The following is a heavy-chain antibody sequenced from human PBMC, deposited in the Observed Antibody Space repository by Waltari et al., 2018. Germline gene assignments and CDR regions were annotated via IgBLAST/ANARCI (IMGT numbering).Heavy chain of an antibody. CDR2: IYSGGST. CDR1: GFTVSSNY. D-gene: IGHD4-17*01. J-gene: IGHJ6*02. CDR3: ARDKYGDYGMDV. V-gene: IGHV3-53*01. Sequence: EVQLVESGGGLIQPGGSLRLSCAASGFTVSSNYMSWVRQAPGKGLEWVSVIYSGGSTYYADSVKGRFTISRDNAKNTLYLQMNSLRAEDTAVYYCARDKYGDYGMDVWGQGTTVTVSS.